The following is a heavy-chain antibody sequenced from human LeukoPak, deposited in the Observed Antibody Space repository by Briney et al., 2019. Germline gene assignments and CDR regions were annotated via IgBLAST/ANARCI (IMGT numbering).Heavy chain of an antibody. CDR2: MNPNSGNT. V-gene: IGHV1-8*01. CDR1: GYTFPSYY. Sequence: ASVTVSCKASGYTFPSYYINWVRPATGKGLAGMGWMNPNSGNTGYAQKFQGRVTMTRNTSISTAYMELSSLRSEDTAVYYCARDSYCYGGDDYWGQGTLVTVSS. CDR3: ARDSYCYGGDDY. J-gene: IGHJ4*02. D-gene: IGHD5-18*01.